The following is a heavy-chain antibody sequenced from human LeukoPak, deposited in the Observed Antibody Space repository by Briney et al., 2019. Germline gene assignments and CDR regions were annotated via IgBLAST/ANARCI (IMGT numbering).Heavy chain of an antibody. CDR3: ATRYYGSGSWGIYGMDV. J-gene: IGHJ6*04. V-gene: IGHV4-34*01. Sequence: PSETLSLTCAVYGGSFSGYYWSWIRQPPGKGLEWIGEINRSGSTNYNPSLKSRVTISVDTSKNQFSLKLSSVTAADTAVYYCATRYYGSGSWGIYGMDVWGKGTTVTVSS. CDR1: GGSFSGYY. D-gene: IGHD3-10*01. CDR2: INRSGST.